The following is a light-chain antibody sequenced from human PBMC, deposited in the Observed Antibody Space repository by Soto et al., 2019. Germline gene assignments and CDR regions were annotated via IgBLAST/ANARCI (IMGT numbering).Light chain of an antibody. CDR1: QSLSGN. CDR2: GTS. Sequence: EIVLTQSPATLSVSPGERATLSCRASQSLSGNLAWYQQTPGQAPRLLIYGTSVRATGIPARFSGSGSGTEFSLSISSLQSEDFAIYYCQQYNTWPWTFGQGTRVDIK. CDR3: QQYNTWPWT. V-gene: IGKV3-15*01. J-gene: IGKJ1*01.